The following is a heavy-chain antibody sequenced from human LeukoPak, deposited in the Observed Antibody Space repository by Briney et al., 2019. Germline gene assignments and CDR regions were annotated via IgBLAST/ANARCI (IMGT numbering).Heavy chain of an antibody. J-gene: IGHJ3*02. CDR2: IHYSGSN. D-gene: IGHD6-13*01. Sequence: MASQTLSLTRTVAGASIISNDGSSVRPPPRSWLGWVGYIHYSGSNNYHPALKSRVTISVDTSKNQFSLKLSSVTAADTAVYYCARDRGAAAGGDAFDIWGQGTMVTVSS. V-gene: IGHV4-59*01. CDR1: GASIISND. CDR3: ARDRGAAAGGDAFDI.